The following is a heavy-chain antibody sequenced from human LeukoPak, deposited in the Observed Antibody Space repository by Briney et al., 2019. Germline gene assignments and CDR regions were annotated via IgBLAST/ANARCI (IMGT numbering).Heavy chain of an antibody. Sequence: SQPLSLTCNVSGVSVSYGRYYWPWIRQHPAKGLEWIGYKYYTGSAKYNPYLKSRLTISVDTSKNQFSLQLSSVTAADTATYYCATPYCSSISCLDVFNMWGQGTRVTVSS. CDR1: GVSVSYGRYY. V-gene: IGHV4-31*03. D-gene: IGHD2-2*01. J-gene: IGHJ3*02. CDR3: ATPYCSSISCLDVFNM. CDR2: KYYTGSA.